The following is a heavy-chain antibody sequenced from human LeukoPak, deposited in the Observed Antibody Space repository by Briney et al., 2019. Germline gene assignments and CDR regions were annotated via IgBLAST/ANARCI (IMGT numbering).Heavy chain of an antibody. CDR2: VSSGSSYI. D-gene: IGHD6-13*01. J-gene: IGHJ4*02. CDR1: GFTFSTYS. V-gene: IGHV3-21*01. Sequence: PGGSLRLSCAASGFTFSTYSMNWVRQAPGKGLEWVSSVSSGSSYIYYADSVKGRFTISRDNAKNSLYLQMNSLRAEGTAVYYCAGGGGSSSWDFDYWGQGTLVTVSS. CDR3: AGGGGSSSWDFDY.